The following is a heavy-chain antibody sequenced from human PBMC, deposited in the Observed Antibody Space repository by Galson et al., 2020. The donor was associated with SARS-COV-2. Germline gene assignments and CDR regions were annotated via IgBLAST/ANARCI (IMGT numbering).Heavy chain of an antibody. D-gene: IGHD3-22*01. V-gene: IGHV4-38-2*02. CDR1: GYSVSTTNY. CDR3: ARQGVNMIVLVTVPGWYFDL. Sequence: SETLSLTCTVSGYSVSTTNYWGWVRQPPGRGLEWIGSVYPSGTPSSNPPLKSRVTIPVDTSKNQFSLRLDSVTAADTALYYCARQGVNMIVLVTVPGWYFDLWGRGTLVTVSS. CDR2: VYPSGTP. J-gene: IGHJ2*01.